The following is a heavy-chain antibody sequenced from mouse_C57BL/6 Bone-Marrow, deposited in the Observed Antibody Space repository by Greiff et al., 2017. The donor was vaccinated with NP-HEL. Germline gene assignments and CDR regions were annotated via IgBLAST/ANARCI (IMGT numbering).Heavy chain of an antibody. CDR2: INPNNGGT. V-gene: IGHV1-22*01. CDR1: GYTFTDYN. CDR3: ARSPYGWYFDV. D-gene: IGHD1-1*01. Sequence: VQLQQSGPELVKPGASVKMSCKASGYTFTDYNMHWVKQSHGKSLEWIGYINPNNGGTSYNQKFKGKATLTVNKSSSTAYMELSSLTSEDSAVYCCARSPYGWYFDVCGTGTAVTVSS. J-gene: IGHJ1*03.